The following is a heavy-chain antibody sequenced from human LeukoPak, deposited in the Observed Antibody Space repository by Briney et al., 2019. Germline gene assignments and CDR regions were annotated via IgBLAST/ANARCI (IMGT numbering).Heavy chain of an antibody. CDR2: IYYSGST. Sequence: SETLSLTCTVSGGSISSYYWSWTRQPPGKGLEWIGYIYYSGSTNYNPSLKSRVTISVDTSKNQFSLKLSSVTAADTAVYYCARTSNNGFDPWGQGTLVTVSS. CDR3: ARTSNNGFDP. J-gene: IGHJ5*02. V-gene: IGHV4-59*01. CDR1: GGSISSYY.